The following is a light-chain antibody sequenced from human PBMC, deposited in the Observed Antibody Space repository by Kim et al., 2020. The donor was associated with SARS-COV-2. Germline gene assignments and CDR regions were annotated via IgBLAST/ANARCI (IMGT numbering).Light chain of an antibody. V-gene: IGKV1-27*01. CDR1: QDISNH. CDR3: QKYDNAPWT. Sequence: ASVGDWVTITCRAGQDISNHLAWYQQKPGKVPKVLISAASALQSGVPSRFSGSRSGTDFTLTISSLQPEDVATYYCQKYDNAPWTFGQGTKVDIK. CDR2: AAS. J-gene: IGKJ1*01.